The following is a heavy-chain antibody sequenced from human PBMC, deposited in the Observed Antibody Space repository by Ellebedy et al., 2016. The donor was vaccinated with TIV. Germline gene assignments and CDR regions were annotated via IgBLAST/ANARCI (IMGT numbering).Heavy chain of an antibody. CDR3: ARVSSGYRRDADY. CDR2: IYYSGST. V-gene: IGHV4-59*06. Sequence: SETLSLXXTVSGGSISSYYWSWIRQHPGKGLEWIGYIYYSGSTYYNPSLKSRVTISVDTSKNQFSLKLSSVTAADTAVYYCARVSSGYRRDADYWGQGTLVTVSS. J-gene: IGHJ4*02. D-gene: IGHD3-22*01. CDR1: GGSISSYY.